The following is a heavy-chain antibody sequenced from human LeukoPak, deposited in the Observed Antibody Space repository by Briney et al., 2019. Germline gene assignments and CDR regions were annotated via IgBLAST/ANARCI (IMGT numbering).Heavy chain of an antibody. Sequence: PGGSLRLSCAASGFTFSSYAMSWVRQVPGKGLEWVSAISGSGGSTYYADSVKGRFTISRDNSKNTLYLQMNSLRAEDTAVYYCAKVRGTGYNWNDFFDYWGQGTLVTVSS. J-gene: IGHJ4*02. V-gene: IGHV3-23*01. CDR3: AKVRGTGYNWNDFFDY. D-gene: IGHD1-1*01. CDR2: ISGSGGST. CDR1: GFTFSSYA.